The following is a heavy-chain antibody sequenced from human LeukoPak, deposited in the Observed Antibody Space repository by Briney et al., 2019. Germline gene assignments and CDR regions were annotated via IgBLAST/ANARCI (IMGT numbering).Heavy chain of an antibody. V-gene: IGHV1-18*01. CDR3: ARVRMDNYYDSSGYSNYFDY. CDR1: GYTFTSYG. Sequence: ASVKVSCKASGYTFTSYGISWVRQAPGQGLEGMGWISAYNGNTNYAQKLQGRVTMTTDTSTSTAYMELRSLRSDDTAVYYCARVRMDNYYDSSGYSNYFDYWGQGTLVTVSS. D-gene: IGHD3-22*01. J-gene: IGHJ4*02. CDR2: ISAYNGNT.